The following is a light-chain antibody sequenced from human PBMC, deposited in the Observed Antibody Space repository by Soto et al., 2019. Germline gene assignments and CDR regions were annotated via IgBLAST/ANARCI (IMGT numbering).Light chain of an antibody. V-gene: IGKV3-20*01. CDR2: GAS. J-gene: IGKJ1*01. Sequence: EIVLTQSPGTLSLSPGERATLSCRASQSVSSSYLAWYQQKPGQAPRLLIYGASSRATGIPDRFSGSGSGTDFTLTISRLEPEDFALYYCQQYGHSPRTFGQGTKVEIK. CDR3: QQYGHSPRT. CDR1: QSVSSSY.